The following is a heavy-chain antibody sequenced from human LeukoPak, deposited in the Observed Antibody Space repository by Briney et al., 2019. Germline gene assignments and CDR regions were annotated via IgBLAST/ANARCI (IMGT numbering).Heavy chain of an antibody. D-gene: IGHD6-19*01. Sequence: GGSLRLSCAASGFTFSNYAMHWVRQAPGTGLEGVAIVSFDGSTEYYAASVEGRFTISRDNSKNTLYLQMNSLRPEDTAVYYCATEIAVGLRYFDYWGQGTLVTVSS. CDR3: ATEIAVGLRYFDY. CDR2: VSFDGSTE. V-gene: IGHV3-30-3*01. CDR1: GFTFSNYA. J-gene: IGHJ4*02.